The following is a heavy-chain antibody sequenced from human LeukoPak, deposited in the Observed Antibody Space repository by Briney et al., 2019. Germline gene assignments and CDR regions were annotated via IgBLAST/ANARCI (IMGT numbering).Heavy chain of an antibody. CDR2: INHSGST. CDR3: ARGLGDYYDNSGYVFDN. D-gene: IGHD3-22*01. J-gene: IGHJ4*02. CDR1: GGSFSGYY. Sequence: PSETLSLTCAVYGGSFSGYYWSWIRQPPGKGLEWIGEINHSGSTNYNPSLKSRVTISVDTSKNQFSLRLSSVTAADTAVYYCARGLGDYYDNSGYVFDNWGQGTLVTVSS. V-gene: IGHV4-34*01.